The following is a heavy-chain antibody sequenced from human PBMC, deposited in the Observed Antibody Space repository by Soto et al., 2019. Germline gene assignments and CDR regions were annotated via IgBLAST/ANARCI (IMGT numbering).Heavy chain of an antibody. J-gene: IGHJ4*02. Sequence: PGGSLRLSCAASGFTFSSYGMHWVRQAPGKGLEWVAVISYDGSNKYYADSVKGRFTISRDNSKNTLYLQMNSLRAEDTDVYYCAKDLGIVVVPAAMNCFDYWGQGTLVTVSS. CDR1: GFTFSSYG. CDR3: AKDLGIVVVPAAMNCFDY. V-gene: IGHV3-30*18. D-gene: IGHD2-2*03. CDR2: ISYDGSNK.